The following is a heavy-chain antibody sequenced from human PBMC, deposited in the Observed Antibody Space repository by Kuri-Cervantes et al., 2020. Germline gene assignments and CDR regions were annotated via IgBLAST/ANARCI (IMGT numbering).Heavy chain of an antibody. CDR2: IYYSGST. Sequence: ESLKISCTVSGGSISSYYWSWIRQPPGRGLEWIGYIYYSGSTNYNPSLKSRVTISVDTSKNQFSLKLSSVTAADTAVYYCAREGSHITMVRGVDYWGQGTLVTVSS. J-gene: IGHJ4*02. D-gene: IGHD3-10*01. CDR1: GGSISSYY. V-gene: IGHV4-59*12. CDR3: AREGSHITMVRGVDY.